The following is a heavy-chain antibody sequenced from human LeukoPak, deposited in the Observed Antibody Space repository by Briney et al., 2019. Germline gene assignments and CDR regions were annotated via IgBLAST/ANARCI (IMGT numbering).Heavy chain of an antibody. D-gene: IGHD6-13*01. V-gene: IGHV3-53*01. CDR2: IYTGGST. CDR1: GFTVSGNY. J-gene: IGHJ4*02. Sequence: GGSLRLSCAASGFTVSGNYMSWVRQAPGKGLEWVSVIYTGGSTYYAASVKGRFTISRDNAKNSLYLQMNSLRAEDTAVYYCARLSSSWYPTFDYWGQGTLVTVSS. CDR3: ARLSSSWYPTFDY.